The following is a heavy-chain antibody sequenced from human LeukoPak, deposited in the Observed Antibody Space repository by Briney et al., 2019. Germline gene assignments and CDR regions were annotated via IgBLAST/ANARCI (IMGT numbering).Heavy chain of an antibody. Sequence: GGSLRLSCAASGFTFSSYWMSWVRQAPGKGLDWVANIKQDGSEKYYVDSVKGRFTISRDNAKNSLYLQMNSLRAEDTAVYYCARDPLLWFGELSSYFDYWGQGTLVTVSS. D-gene: IGHD3-10*01. CDR2: IKQDGSEK. CDR1: GFTFSSYW. CDR3: ARDPLLWFGELSSYFDY. V-gene: IGHV3-7*01. J-gene: IGHJ4*02.